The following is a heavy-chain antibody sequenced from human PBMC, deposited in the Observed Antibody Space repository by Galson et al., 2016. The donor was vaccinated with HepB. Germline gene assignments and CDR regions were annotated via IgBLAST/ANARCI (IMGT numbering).Heavy chain of an antibody. D-gene: IGHD3-16*01. V-gene: IGHV3-74*01. CDR3: VRDFLWGEGADAFDI. Sequence: SLRLSCAASGFNFITTWMYWVRQSPGKGLVWVSRINGDGRITNYADSVRGRFTISRDNAKNTVSLQMNSLRAEDTAIYYCVRDFLWGEGADAFDIWGQGTRVTVSS. CDR1: GFNFITTW. J-gene: IGHJ3*02. CDR2: INGDGRIT.